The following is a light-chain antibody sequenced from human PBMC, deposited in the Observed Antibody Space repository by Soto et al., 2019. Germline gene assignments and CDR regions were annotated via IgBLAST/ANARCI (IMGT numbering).Light chain of an antibody. J-gene: IGLJ1*01. CDR1: SSDVGGYNS. V-gene: IGLV2-8*01. CDR3: FSYAGGNKV. CDR2: EVT. Sequence: QSVLTQPPSASGSPGQSVTISCTGGSSDVGGYNSVSWYQQHPGKAPKLMIYEVTKRPSGVPDRFSGSKSGNTASLTVSGLQAEDEADYYCFSYAGGNKVFGTGTKVTVL.